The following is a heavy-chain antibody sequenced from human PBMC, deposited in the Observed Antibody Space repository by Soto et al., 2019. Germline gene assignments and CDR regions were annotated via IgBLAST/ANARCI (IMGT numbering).Heavy chain of an antibody. CDR1: GFTFSSYA. Sequence: GGSLRLSCAASGFTFSSYAMSWVRQAPGKGLEWVSAISGSGGSTYYADSVKGRFTISRDNSKNTLYLQMNSLRAEDTAVYYCAKVFGATKAKYTFDYWGQGTLVTVSS. CDR2: ISGSGGST. CDR3: AKVFGATKAKYTFDY. J-gene: IGHJ4*02. D-gene: IGHD1-26*01. V-gene: IGHV3-23*01.